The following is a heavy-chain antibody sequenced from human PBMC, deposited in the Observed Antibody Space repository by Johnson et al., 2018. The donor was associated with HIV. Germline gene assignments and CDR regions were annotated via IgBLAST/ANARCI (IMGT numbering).Heavy chain of an antibody. CDR2: IYSGGST. D-gene: IGHD3-16*02. CDR3: ARDYRGRTVDAFDV. V-gene: IGHV3-66*01. CDR1: GFTVSSNY. J-gene: IGHJ3*01. Sequence: VQLVESGGGVVQPGRSLRLSCAASGFTVSSNYMSWVRQAPGKGLEWVSVIYSGGSTYYADSVKGRFTISRDNSKNTLYLQMNSLRAEDTAVYYCARDYRGRTVDAFDVWGQGTLVIVSS.